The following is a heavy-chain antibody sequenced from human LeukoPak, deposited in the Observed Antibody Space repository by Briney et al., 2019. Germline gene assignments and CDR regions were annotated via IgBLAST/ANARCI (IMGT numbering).Heavy chain of an antibody. CDR1: GFTFSSYS. J-gene: IGHJ4*02. V-gene: IGHV3-30*03. Sequence: GGSLRLSCAASGFTFSSYSMNWVRQAPGKGLEWVAVISYDGSNKYYADSVKGRFTISRDNSKNTLYLQMNSLRAEDTAVYYCARDGGSYAIGYWGQGTLVTVSS. CDR3: ARDGGSYAIGY. D-gene: IGHD1-26*01. CDR2: ISYDGSNK.